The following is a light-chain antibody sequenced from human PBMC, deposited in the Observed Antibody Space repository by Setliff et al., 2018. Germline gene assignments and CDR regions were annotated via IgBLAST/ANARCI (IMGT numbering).Light chain of an antibody. J-gene: IGLJ2*01. V-gene: IGLV1-51*01. CDR2: DNN. CDR1: SSNIGNNY. CDR3: GTWDSSLSAGV. Sequence: QSVLTQPPSVSAAPGQKVTISCSGSSSNIGNNYVSWYQQRPGTAPKLLIYDNNKRPSGIPDRFSGCKSGTSATLGITGLQTGDEADYYCGTWDSSLSAGVFGGGTKVTVL.